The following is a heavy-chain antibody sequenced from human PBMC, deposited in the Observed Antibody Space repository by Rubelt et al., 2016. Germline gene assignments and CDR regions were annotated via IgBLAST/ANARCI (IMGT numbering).Heavy chain of an antibody. J-gene: IGHJ4*02. CDR2: MNPNTGNT. D-gene: IGHD3-10*01. CDR1: GYSFSTSD. V-gene: IGHV1-8*01. Sequence: QVQLVQSGAEVKKPGASVKVSCKASGYSFSTSDINWVRQGTGQGLEWMGWMNPNTGNTGYAQKFQGRVTMTSNISVSTAYFYLSSLRSEDTAVYYCARGVIWGQGTLVAVSS. CDR3: ARGVI.